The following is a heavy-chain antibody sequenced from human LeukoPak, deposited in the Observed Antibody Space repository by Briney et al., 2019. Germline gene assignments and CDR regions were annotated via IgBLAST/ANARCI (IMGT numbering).Heavy chain of an antibody. CDR3: ARGGSGCDY. CDR1: GGTFSSYA. Sequence: ASVKVSCKASGGTFSSYAISWVRQAPGQGLEWMGRINPNSGGTNYAQKFQGRVTMTRDTSISTAYMELSRLRSDDTAVYYCARGGSGCDYWGQGTLVTVSS. CDR2: INPNSGGT. V-gene: IGHV1-2*06. D-gene: IGHD6-19*01. J-gene: IGHJ4*02.